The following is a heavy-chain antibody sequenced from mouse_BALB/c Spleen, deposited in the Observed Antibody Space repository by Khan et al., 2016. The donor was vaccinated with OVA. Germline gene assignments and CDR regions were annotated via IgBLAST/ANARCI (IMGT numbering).Heavy chain of an antibody. CDR1: GYTFTSYT. CDR2: INPSSGYT. CDR3: AREGAYYRSDGWFAY. V-gene: IGHV1-4*01. J-gene: IGHJ3*01. Sequence: QVQLKESGAELARPGASVKMSCKASGYTFTSYTMHWVKQRPGQGLEWIGYINPSSGYTNYNQKFKEKATLTADKSSSTAYMQLSSLTSEDSAVYYCAREGAYYRSDGWFAYWGQGTLVTVSA. D-gene: IGHD2-14*01.